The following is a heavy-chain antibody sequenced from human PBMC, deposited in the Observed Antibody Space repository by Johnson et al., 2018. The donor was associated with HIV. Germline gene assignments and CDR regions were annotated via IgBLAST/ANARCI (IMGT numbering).Heavy chain of an antibody. CDR3: ARSKDCSVSSCPDGFDI. CDR1: GFTFSDYY. J-gene: IGHJ3*02. D-gene: IGHD2-15*01. V-gene: IGHV3-11*04. Sequence: QVQLVESGGGLVKPGGSLRLSCLASGFTFSDYYMSWIRQAPGKGLEWVSYISNSGGTIYSADSVPGQFTISRDNAKNSLFLQMNSLRAEDTAVYYCARSKDCSVSSCPDGFDIWGKGTMVIVSS. CDR2: ISNSGGTI.